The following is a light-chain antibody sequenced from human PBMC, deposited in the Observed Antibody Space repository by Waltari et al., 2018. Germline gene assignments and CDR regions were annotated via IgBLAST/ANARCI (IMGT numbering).Light chain of an antibody. V-gene: IGLV1-40*01. Sequence: QSVLTQPPSVSGAPGQRVTIPRTGSSSNIGASYDVPWYQQFPGTAPKLLIYGNNNRPSGVPDRFSGSKSGTSASLAITGLQAEDEADYYCQSCDSSLSGSFVFGTGTKVTVL. CDR1: SSNIGASYD. CDR3: QSCDSSLSGSFV. J-gene: IGLJ1*01. CDR2: GNN.